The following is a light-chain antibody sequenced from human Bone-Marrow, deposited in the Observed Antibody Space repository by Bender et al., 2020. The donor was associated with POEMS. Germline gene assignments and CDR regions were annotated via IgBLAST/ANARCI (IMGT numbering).Light chain of an antibody. CDR1: SSDVGRYDL. CDR2: VAT. CDR3: SSSANKSIV. Sequence: QSALTQPASVSGSLGQSITISCTGTSSDVGRYDLVSWYQHHPGKAPQLMIYVATQPSAGVDGRFCASSSGTAASIAVSRLQDEDADLYFCSSSANKSIVFGGGTRLTVL. V-gene: IGLV2-23*01. J-gene: IGLJ3*02.